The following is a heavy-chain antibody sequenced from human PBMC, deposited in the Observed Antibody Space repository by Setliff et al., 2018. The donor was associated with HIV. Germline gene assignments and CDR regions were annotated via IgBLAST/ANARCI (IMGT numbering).Heavy chain of an antibody. CDR2: ISAYNGNT. J-gene: IGHJ4*02. CDR3: ASAPLTTVTTGPRYYLDS. D-gene: IGHD4-17*01. CDR1: GYSFDNYG. V-gene: IGHV1-18*01. Sequence: ASVKVSCKTSGYSFDNYGLVWVRQAPGQGLEWMGWISAYNGNTNYAQKLQGRVTMTKDTSTSTVYMEVSNLKSEDTAVYYCASAPLTTVTTGPRYYLDSWGQGTLVTVSS.